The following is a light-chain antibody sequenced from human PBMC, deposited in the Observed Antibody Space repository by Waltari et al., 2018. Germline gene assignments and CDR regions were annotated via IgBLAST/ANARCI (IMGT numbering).Light chain of an antibody. J-gene: IGLJ2*01. CDR3: CSYAGSSTVK. CDR1: SSDVGSYKL. V-gene: IGLV2-23*01. CDR2: AAS. Sequence: QSALTQPASVSGSPGQSITISCTGTSSDVGSYKLVSWYQQHPGKAPRIMICAASNRPQGSSNRFSGAKSGNTASLTISGLQAEDEAAYYCCSYAGSSTVKFGEGTYLTVL.